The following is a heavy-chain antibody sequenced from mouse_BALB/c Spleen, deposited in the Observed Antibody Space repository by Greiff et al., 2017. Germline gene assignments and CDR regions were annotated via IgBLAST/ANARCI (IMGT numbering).Heavy chain of an antibody. CDR2: ISSGSSTI. Sequence: EVKLMESGGGLVQPGGSRKLSCAASGFTFSSFGMHWVRQAPEKGLEWVAYISSGSSTIYYADTVKGRFTISRDNPKNTLFLQMTSLRSEDTAMYYCARGANYYAMDYWGQGTSVTVSS. V-gene: IGHV5-17*02. J-gene: IGHJ4*01. CDR3: ARGANYYAMDY. CDR1: GFTFSSFG.